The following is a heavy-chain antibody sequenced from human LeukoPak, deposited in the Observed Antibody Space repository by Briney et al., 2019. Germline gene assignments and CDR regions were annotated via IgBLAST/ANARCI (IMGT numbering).Heavy chain of an antibody. CDR1: GFTFGSYA. D-gene: IGHD6-19*01. Sequence: GGSLRLSCAASGFTFGSYAMSWVRQAPGKGLEWVSYISGRGGSTFYADSVKGRLTISRDNSKNTLFLQMNSLRAEDTAMYYCVRIINGWYYFDYWGQGTLVTVSS. J-gene: IGHJ4*02. V-gene: IGHV3-23*01. CDR3: VRIINGWYYFDY. CDR2: ISGRGGST.